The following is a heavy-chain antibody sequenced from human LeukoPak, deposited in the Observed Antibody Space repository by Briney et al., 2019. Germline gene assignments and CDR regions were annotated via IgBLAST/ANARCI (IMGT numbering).Heavy chain of an antibody. Sequence: PGGSLRLSCAASGFTFSSYGIHWVRQAPGKGLEWVAAISHDGSNQYYADSVKGRFTISRDNPKNTLYLQMNSLRAEDTALYYCAKVTGAVTGTMDHWGQGTLVTVSS. J-gene: IGHJ4*02. D-gene: IGHD6-19*01. CDR3: AKVTGAVTGTMDH. CDR1: GFTFSSYG. V-gene: IGHV3-30*18. CDR2: ISHDGSNQ.